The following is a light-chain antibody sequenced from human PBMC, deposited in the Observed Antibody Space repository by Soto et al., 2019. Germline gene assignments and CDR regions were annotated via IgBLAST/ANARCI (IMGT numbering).Light chain of an antibody. CDR2: AAS. CDR3: QQLNSYPQIT. V-gene: IGKV1-9*01. CDR1: QGISSY. J-gene: IGKJ5*01. Sequence: DIQLTQSPSFLSASVGDRVTITCRASQGISSYLAWYQQKPGKAPKLLIYAASTLQSGVPSRFSGSGSATEFTLTISSLQPEEFATYYCQQLNSYPQITFGEGTRLEIK.